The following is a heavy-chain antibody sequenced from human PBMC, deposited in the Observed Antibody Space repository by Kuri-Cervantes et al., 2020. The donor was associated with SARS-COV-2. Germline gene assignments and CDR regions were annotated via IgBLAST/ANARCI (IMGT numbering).Heavy chain of an antibody. CDR1: GGSISSYY. CDR2: IYYSGST. D-gene: IGHD3-10*01. J-gene: IGHJ3*02. Sequence: GSLRLSCTVSGGSISSYYWSWIRQPPGKGLEWIGYIYYSGSTNYNPSLKSRVTISVDTSKNQFSLKLSSVTAADTAVYYCARHFGGSGSYSVPFDAFDIWGQGTMVTVSS. CDR3: ARHFGGSGSYSVPFDAFDI. V-gene: IGHV4-59*08.